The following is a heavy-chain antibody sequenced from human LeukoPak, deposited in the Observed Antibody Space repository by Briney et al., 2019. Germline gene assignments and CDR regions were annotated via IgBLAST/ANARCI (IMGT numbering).Heavy chain of an antibody. CDR1: GYTFTSYY. D-gene: IGHD3-10*01. CDR2: INPNSGCT. Sequence: ASVKVSCKASGYTFTSYYMHWVRQAPGQGLEWMGWINPNSGCTNYAQNFQGRVTMTRDTSISTAYMELSRLRSDDTAVYYCARGGSYNWFAPWGQGTLVTVSS. J-gene: IGHJ5*02. CDR3: ARGGSYNWFAP. V-gene: IGHV1-2*02.